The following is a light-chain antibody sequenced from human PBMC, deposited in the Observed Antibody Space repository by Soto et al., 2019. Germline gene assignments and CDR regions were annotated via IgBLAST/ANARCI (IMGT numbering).Light chain of an antibody. CDR1: TGAVTSGHY. V-gene: IGLV7-46*01. J-gene: IGLJ2*01. CDR3: LITYSGVRV. Sequence: QAVVTQEPSLTVSPGGTVTLTCDSSTGAVTSGHYPYWFQQKPGQAPRTLIYNTSNRNSWTPARFSGSLLGGKAALTLSGAQPEDEAEYYCLITYSGVRVFGGGTKLTVL. CDR2: NTS.